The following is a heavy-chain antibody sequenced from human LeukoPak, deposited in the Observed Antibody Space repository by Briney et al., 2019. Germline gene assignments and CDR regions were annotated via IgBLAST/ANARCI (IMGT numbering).Heavy chain of an antibody. CDR3: AKDTPLTAYTSGWSNNCSDY. Sequence: PGGSLRLSCAASGFSFRGYAMTWVRQAPGKGLEWVSTVSGGAEATYYADSVKGRFAISRDNSKSALYLQMNSLRAEDTAIYYCAKDTPLTAYTSGWSNNCSDYWGQGTLVTVSS. V-gene: IGHV3-23*01. J-gene: IGHJ4*02. D-gene: IGHD6-19*01. CDR2: VSGGAEAT. CDR1: GFSFRGYA.